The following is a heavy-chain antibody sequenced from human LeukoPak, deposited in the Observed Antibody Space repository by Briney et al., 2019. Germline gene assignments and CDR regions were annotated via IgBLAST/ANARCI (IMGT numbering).Heavy chain of an antibody. V-gene: IGHV3-7*01. Sequence: GESLRLSCAASGFTFSSYWMSWVRQAPGKGLEWVANIKQDGSEKYYVDSVKGRFTISRDNAKNSLYLQMNSLRAEDTAVYYCARVGRGITIFGVVILFDYWGQGTLVTVSS. J-gene: IGHJ4*02. CDR2: IKQDGSEK. D-gene: IGHD3-3*01. CDR1: GFTFSSYW. CDR3: ARVGRGITIFGVVILFDY.